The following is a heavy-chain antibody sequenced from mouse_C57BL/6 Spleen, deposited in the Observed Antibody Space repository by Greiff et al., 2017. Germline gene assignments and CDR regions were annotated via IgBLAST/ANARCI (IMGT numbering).Heavy chain of an antibody. J-gene: IGHJ1*01. CDR3: TKEVPDGYFVYLGV. D-gene: IGHD2-3*01. V-gene: IGHV1-4*01. CDR1: GYTFTSYT. CDR2: INPSSGYT. Sequence: QVQLQQSGAELARPGASVKMSCKASGYTFTSYTMHWVKQRPGQGLEWIGYINPSSGYTKYNQKFKDKATLTADKSSSTAYMRQSSLTSEDSAVYYRTKEVPDGYFVYLGVCGAGTTLTVSS.